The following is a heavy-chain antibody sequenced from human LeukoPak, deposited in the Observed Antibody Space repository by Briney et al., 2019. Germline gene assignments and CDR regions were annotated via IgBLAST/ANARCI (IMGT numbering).Heavy chain of an antibody. Sequence: PGGSLRLSCAASGFTFSSYGMHWVRQAPGKGLEWVANMKQDGSEEYYVDSVRGRFTISRDNAKNSLYLQMNSLRAEDTAVYYCVPGDMVRGVLDYGMNVWGKGTTVTVSS. D-gene: IGHD3-10*01. V-gene: IGHV3-7*03. J-gene: IGHJ6*04. CDR2: MKQDGSEE. CDR3: VPGDMVRGVLDYGMNV. CDR1: GFTFSSYG.